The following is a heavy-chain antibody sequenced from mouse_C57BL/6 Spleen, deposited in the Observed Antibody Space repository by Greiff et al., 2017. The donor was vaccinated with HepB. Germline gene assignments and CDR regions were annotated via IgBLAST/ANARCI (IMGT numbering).Heavy chain of an antibody. D-gene: IGHD1-1*01. CDR2: INPNNGGT. V-gene: IGHV1-18*01. CDR3: ARRRIITTGVRDYYAMDY. CDR1: GYTFTDYN. J-gene: IGHJ4*01. Sequence: VQLQQSGPELVKPGASVKIPCKASGYTFTDYNMDWVKQSHGKSLEWIGDINPNNGGTIYNQKFKGKATLTVDKSSSTAYMERRSLTSEDTAVYYCARRRIITTGVRDYYAMDYWGQGPSVTVAS.